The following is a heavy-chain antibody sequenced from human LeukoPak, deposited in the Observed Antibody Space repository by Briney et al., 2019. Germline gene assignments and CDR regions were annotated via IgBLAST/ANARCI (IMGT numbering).Heavy chain of an antibody. Sequence: GGSLRLSCAASGFTFSSYAMTWVRQAPGKGLQWVSSITSSGDGTYYADSVKGRFTISRDNSENMLYLQMNSLRVEDTAVYFCAKDRPNYYGSNGHYYRRDGDYWGQGTLVTVSS. J-gene: IGHJ4*02. CDR1: GFTFSSYA. D-gene: IGHD3-22*01. CDR2: ITSSGDGT. V-gene: IGHV3-23*01. CDR3: AKDRPNYYGSNGHYYRRDGDY.